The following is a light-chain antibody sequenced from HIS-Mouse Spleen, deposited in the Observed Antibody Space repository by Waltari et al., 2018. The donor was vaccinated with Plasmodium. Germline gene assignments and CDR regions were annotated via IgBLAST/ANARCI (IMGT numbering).Light chain of an antibody. CDR1: ALPTQC. V-gene: IGLV3-10*01. CDR3: YSTDSSGNHRV. J-gene: IGLJ3*02. Sequence: SYELTHPPPVSVSQGQTARTPCPGHALPTQCAYWQQQKSGQAPVLVLYEDSKRPAGIPERFFGSSSGTMATLTISGAQVEDEADYYCYSTDSSGNHRVFGGGTKLTVL. CDR2: EDS.